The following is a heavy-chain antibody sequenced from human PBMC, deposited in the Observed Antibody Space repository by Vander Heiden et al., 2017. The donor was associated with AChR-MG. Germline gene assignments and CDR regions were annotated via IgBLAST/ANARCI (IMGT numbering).Heavy chain of an antibody. CDR3: TRDTSRIAAAGTGRGNGMDV. CDR2: IRSKAYGGTT. V-gene: IGHV3-49*03. D-gene: IGHD6-13*01. J-gene: IGHJ6*02. Sequence: EVQLVESGGGLVQPVRSLRLSCTASGFTFGDYAMSWFRQAPGKGLEWVGFIRSKAYGGTTEYAASVKGRFTISRDDSKSIAYLQMNSLKTEDTAVYYCTRDTSRIAAAGTGRGNGMDVWGQGTTVTVSS. CDR1: GFTFGDYA.